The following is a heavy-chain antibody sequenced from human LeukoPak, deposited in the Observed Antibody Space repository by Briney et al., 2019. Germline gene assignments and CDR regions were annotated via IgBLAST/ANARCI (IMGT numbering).Heavy chain of an antibody. Sequence: ASVKVSCKASGYTFTSYDINWVRQATGQGLEWMGWMNPNSGNTGYAQKFQGRVTMTRNTSISTAYMELSSLRSEDTAVYYCARQIPYAVSDAFDIWGQGTMVTVSS. V-gene: IGHV1-8*01. J-gene: IGHJ3*02. CDR1: GYTFTSYD. CDR3: ARQIPYAVSDAFDI. D-gene: IGHD3-16*01. CDR2: MNPNSGNT.